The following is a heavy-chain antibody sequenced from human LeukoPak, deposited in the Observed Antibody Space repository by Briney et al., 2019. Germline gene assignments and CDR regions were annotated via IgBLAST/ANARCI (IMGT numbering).Heavy chain of an antibody. V-gene: IGHV5-51*01. CDR1: GYSFTNFW. CDR2: IYPGDSDT. D-gene: IGHD5-24*01. J-gene: IGHJ3*02. CDR3: VRRDGYGAYDI. Sequence: GESLKISCEGSGYSFTNFWIARVRQMPGKGLEWMGIIYPGDSDTRYSPSFQGQVTISADKSISTAYLQWSSLKASDTAMYYCVRRDGYGAYDIWGQGTMVTVSS.